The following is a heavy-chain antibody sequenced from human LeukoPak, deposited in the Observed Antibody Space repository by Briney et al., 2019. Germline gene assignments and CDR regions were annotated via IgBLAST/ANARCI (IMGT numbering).Heavy chain of an antibody. J-gene: IGHJ4*02. Sequence: GGSLRLSCAASGFTFSRYSLNWVRQAPGKGLEWVSSISTSSSYIYYADSVKGRFTISRDNAKNSLYLQMNSLRAEDTAVYYCARIYSGYPDYWGQGTLVTVSS. CDR2: ISTSSSYI. CDR3: ARIYSGYPDY. CDR1: GFTFSRYS. D-gene: IGHD5-12*01. V-gene: IGHV3-21*01.